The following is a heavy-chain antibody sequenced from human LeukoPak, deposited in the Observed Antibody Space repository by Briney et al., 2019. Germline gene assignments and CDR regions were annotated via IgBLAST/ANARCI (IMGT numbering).Heavy chain of an antibody. D-gene: IGHD4/OR15-4a*01. V-gene: IGHV3-30-3*01. Sequence: PGGSLRLSGRAPGSTFRAYGMQWVPRGPGKGLKRGAAISYDGSNKDYAASVKGRFTISRDDSQITLYLQMNSLRAEDSAVEYCAKVLTMVRRLTRRPFDYWGEGTLGTASS. J-gene: IGHJ4*02. CDR2: ISYDGSNK. CDR1: GSTFRAYG. CDR3: AKVLTMVRRLTRRPFDY.